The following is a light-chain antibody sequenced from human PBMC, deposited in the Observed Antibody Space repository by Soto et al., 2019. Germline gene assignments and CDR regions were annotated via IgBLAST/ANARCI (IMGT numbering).Light chain of an antibody. Sequence: QSVLTQPPSVSGAPGQRVTISWTGSSSNIGAGYDVHWYQQLPGTAPKLLIYGNSNRPSGVPDRFSGSKSGTSASLAITGLQAEDEADYYCQSYDSSLSDVFGTGTKLTVL. CDR1: SSNIGAGYD. CDR3: QSYDSSLSDV. CDR2: GNS. J-gene: IGLJ1*01. V-gene: IGLV1-40*01.